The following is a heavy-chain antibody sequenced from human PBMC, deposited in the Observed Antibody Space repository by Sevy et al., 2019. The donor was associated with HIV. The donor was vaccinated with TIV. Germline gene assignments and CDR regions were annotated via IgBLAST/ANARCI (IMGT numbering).Heavy chain of an antibody. J-gene: IGHJ4*02. V-gene: IGHV1-18*04. CDR1: GYTFSRSV. CDR2: ISTYNGKT. CDR3: ARGRGIGAAGGGYYSDY. D-gene: IGHD2-15*01. Sequence: ASVKVSCMASGYTFSRSVITWVRQAPGQGLEWMGWISTYNGKTNYAEKFQDRVTMTTDTSMNTAYMELRSLRSDDTAIYFCARGRGIGAAGGGYYSDYWGQGSLVTVS.